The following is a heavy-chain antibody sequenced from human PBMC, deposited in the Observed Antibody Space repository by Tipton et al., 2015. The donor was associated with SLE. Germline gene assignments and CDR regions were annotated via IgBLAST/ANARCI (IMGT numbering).Heavy chain of an antibody. J-gene: IGHJ1*01. CDR1: GGSISSSSYF. CDR2: ISHTGTS. V-gene: IGHV4-39*07. D-gene: IGHD6-19*01. CDR3: ARGVGVAVAGVSYFQF. Sequence: TLSLTCTVSGGSISSSSYFWGWIRQPPGKGLEWIGDISHTGTSNTNPSLRSRVSISVDTSKNQFSLTLSSVTAADTALYYCARGVGVAVAGVSYFQFWGLGTLVTVSS.